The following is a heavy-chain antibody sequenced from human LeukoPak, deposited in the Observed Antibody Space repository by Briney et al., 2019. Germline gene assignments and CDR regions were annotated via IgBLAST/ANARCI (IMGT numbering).Heavy chain of an antibody. Sequence: SETLSLTCTVSGGSISSSSYYWGWIRQPPGKGLEWIGSIYYSGSTYYNPSLKSRVTISVDTSKNQFSQKLSSVTAADTAVYYCARSVPAANTNYYYMDVWGKGTTVTVSS. J-gene: IGHJ6*03. CDR3: ARSVPAANTNYYYMDV. CDR2: IYYSGST. D-gene: IGHD2-2*01. CDR1: GGSISSSSYY. V-gene: IGHV4-39*07.